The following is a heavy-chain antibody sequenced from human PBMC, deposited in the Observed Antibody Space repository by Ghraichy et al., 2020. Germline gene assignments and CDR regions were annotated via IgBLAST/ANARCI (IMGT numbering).Heavy chain of an antibody. Sequence: SGPTLVKPTQTLTLTCTFSGFSLSTSGMCVSWIRQPPGKALEWLALIDWDDDKYYSTSLKTRLTISKDTSKNQVVLTMTNMDPVDTATYYCALHGSGRLVYDFWSGYYTRYYYGMDVWGQGTTVTVSS. CDR2: IDWDDDK. CDR1: GFSLSTSGMC. V-gene: IGHV2-70*01. CDR3: ALHGSGRLVYDFWSGYYTRYYYGMDV. J-gene: IGHJ6*02. D-gene: IGHD3-3*01.